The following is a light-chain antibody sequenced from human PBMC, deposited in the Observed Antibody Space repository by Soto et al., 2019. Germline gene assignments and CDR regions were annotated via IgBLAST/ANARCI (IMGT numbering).Light chain of an antibody. CDR2: QDS. V-gene: IGLV3-1*01. CDR1: KLGDKY. CDR3: QAWDSSTVV. J-gene: IGLJ2*01. Sequence: SYELTQPPSVSVSPGQTASITCSEDKLGDKYACWYQQKPGQSTVLVIYQDSKRPSGIPERFSCSNSVNTATLTISGTQAMDESDYYCQAWDSSTVVFGGGTKLTVL.